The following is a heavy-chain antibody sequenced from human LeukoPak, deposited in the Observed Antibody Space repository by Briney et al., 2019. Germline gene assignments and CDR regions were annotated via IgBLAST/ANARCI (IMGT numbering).Heavy chain of an antibody. CDR3: ARAAIAAARIYYYMDV. CDR2: ISSSGSTI. J-gene: IGHJ6*03. D-gene: IGHD6-13*01. CDR1: GFTFSDYY. V-gene: IGHV3-11*04. Sequence: PGGSLRLSCAASGFTFSDYYMSWIRQAPGKGLEWVPYISSSGSTIYYADSVKGRFTISRDNAKNSLYLQMNSLRAEDTAVYYCARAAIAAARIYYYMDVWGKGTTVTVSS.